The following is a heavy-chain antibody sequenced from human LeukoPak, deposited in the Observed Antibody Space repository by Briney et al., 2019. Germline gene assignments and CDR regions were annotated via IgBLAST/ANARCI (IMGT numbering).Heavy chain of an antibody. D-gene: IGHD3-22*01. V-gene: IGHV3-48*03. CDR2: ISSSGSTI. CDR1: GFTFSSYE. Sequence: GGSLRLSCAASGFTFSSYEMNWVRQAPGKGLEWVSYISSSGSTIYYADSVKGRFTISRDNAKNSLYLQMNSLRAEDTAVYYCARDLFPYYDSSRYFDYWGQGTLVTVSS. CDR3: ARDLFPYYDSSRYFDY. J-gene: IGHJ4*02.